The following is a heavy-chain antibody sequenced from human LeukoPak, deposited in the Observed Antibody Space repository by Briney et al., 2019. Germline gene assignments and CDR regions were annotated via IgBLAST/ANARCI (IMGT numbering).Heavy chain of an antibody. V-gene: IGHV4-61*02. Sequence: PSETLSLTCTVSGGSISSGSYYWRWLRQPAGKGREWIGRIYTSGSTNYNPSLKSRVTISVDTSKNQFSLELSSVTAADTAVYYCAREEDYYDSSGYYLYWGQGTLVTVSS. CDR2: IYTSGST. J-gene: IGHJ4*02. CDR1: GGSISSGSYY. CDR3: AREEDYYDSSGYYLY. D-gene: IGHD3-22*01.